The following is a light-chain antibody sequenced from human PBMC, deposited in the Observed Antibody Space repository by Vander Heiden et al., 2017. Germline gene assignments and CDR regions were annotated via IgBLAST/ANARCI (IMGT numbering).Light chain of an antibody. V-gene: IGKV3-15*01. CDR2: GAS. CDR3: QQYNNSPRYT. J-gene: IGKJ2*01. Sequence: EIVMTQSPATLSVSPGERATLSCRASQSVSSNLAWYQQKPGQAPRLLIYGASTRATGIPARFSGSGSGTEFTLTISSLQSEDFAVYYCQQYNNSPRYTFGPGTKMEIK. CDR1: QSVSSN.